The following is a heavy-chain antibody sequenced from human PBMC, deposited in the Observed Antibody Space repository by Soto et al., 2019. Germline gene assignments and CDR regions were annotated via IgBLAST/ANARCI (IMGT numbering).Heavy chain of an antibody. CDR3: AKDLRPGSGSYSAFDY. D-gene: IGHD3-10*01. CDR2: ISYDGSNK. Sequence: GGSLRLSCAASGFTFSSYGMHWVRQAPGKGLEWVAVISYDGSNKYYADSVKGRFTISRDNSKNTLYLQMNSLRAEDTAVYYCAKDLRPGSGSYSAFDYWGQGTLVTVSS. CDR1: GFTFSSYG. V-gene: IGHV3-30*18. J-gene: IGHJ4*02.